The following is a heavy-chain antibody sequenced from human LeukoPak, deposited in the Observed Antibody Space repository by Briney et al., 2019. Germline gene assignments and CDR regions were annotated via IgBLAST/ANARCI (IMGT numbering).Heavy chain of an antibody. CDR1: GGSISTYY. J-gene: IGHJ4*02. V-gene: IGHV4-59*01. CDR3: ARVAHSKGIDY. D-gene: IGHD2/OR15-2a*01. CDR2: IYNSGST. Sequence: SETLSLTCTISGGSISTYYWSWIRQPPGKGLEWIGFIYNSGSTNYNPSLKSRVTISVDTSKNQFSLNLTSVTAADTAVYYCARVAHSKGIDYWGQGTLVTVSS.